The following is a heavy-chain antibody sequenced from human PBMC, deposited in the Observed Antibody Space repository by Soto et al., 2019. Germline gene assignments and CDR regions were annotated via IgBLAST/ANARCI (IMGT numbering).Heavy chain of an antibody. CDR1: GGSISSSSDY. Sequence: SETLSLTCIVSGGSISSSSDYWGWIRQPPGKGLEWIGSINYSGNTYYSPSLQSRITMSVDTSKNHFSLKVNSVTAADTAIYYCARIVIGGSNGFDPWGQGTLVSGSS. J-gene: IGHJ5*02. CDR2: INYSGNT. V-gene: IGHV4-39*02. D-gene: IGHD3-16*02. CDR3: ARIVIGGSNGFDP.